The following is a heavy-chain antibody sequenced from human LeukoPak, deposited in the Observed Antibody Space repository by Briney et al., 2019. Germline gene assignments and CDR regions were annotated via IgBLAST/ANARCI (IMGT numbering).Heavy chain of an antibody. J-gene: IGHJ4*02. Sequence: GEAPQISCKASGYRFTNYWIAWVRPMPGKGLGLMGSIYPGDSDIRYSPSFQGQVTISADKSFTTAYLQWRSLKASDTAIYYCARQGVYYSDSSAFYHWGQGTRVTVSS. CDR3: ARQGVYYSDSSAFYH. D-gene: IGHD3-22*01. CDR2: IYPGDSDI. CDR1: GYRFTNYW. V-gene: IGHV5-51*01.